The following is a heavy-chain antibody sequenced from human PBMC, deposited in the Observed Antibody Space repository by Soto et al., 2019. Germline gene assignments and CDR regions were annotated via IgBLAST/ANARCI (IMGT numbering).Heavy chain of an antibody. CDR1: GFTFSRNA. CDR3: AKQRADFGSGSDTFYLDN. Sequence: SLRLSCLASGFTFSRNAMSWVRQAPGKGLEWVSAISASGGTTYSADSVKGRFAVSRDNSNNTLYLQMDSLSAEDTAVYYCAKQRADFGSGSDTFYLDNWGQGSLVTVSS. D-gene: IGHD3-10*01. V-gene: IGHV3-23*01. J-gene: IGHJ4*02. CDR2: ISASGGTT.